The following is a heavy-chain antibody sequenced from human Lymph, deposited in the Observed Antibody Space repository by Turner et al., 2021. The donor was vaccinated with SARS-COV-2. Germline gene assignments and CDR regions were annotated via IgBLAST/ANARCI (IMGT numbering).Heavy chain of an antibody. V-gene: IGHV3-30-3*01. CDR1: GFTFSSSP. J-gene: IGHJ4*02. D-gene: IGHD2-15*01. CDR3: ARDGGGNFNY. CDR2: ITYDGSNK. Sequence: QVQLVESGGGVVQPGRSLRLSCAASGFTFSSSPMHWVRQAPGKGLEWVALITYDGSNKYYADSVKGRFTISRDNSKNTLYLQMNSLRAGDTAVYYCARDGGGNFNYWGQGTLVTVSS.